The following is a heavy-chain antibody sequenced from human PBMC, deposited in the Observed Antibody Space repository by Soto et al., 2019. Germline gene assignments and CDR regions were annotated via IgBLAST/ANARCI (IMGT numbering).Heavy chain of an antibody. D-gene: IGHD3-22*01. V-gene: IGHV4-61*01. Sequence: SETLSLTCTVSGGSVSSGSYYWSWIRQPPGKGLEWVGYIYYSGSTNYNPSLKSRVTISVDTSKNQFSLKLSSVTAADTAVYYCAREVDYYDSSGLDYWGQGTLVTVSS. CDR2: IYYSGST. CDR1: GGSVSSGSYY. CDR3: AREVDYYDSSGLDY. J-gene: IGHJ4*02.